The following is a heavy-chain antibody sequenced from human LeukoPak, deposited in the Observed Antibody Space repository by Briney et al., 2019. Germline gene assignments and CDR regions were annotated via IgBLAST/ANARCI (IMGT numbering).Heavy chain of an antibody. Sequence: SETLSLTCTLSGGSMSSFYWNWIRQTPGKGLEWIGYAYHSGSTNYNPSLKSRVTMSVDPSKNQFSLKLRSVTAADTAVYYCARETFEYSSLRVFDYWGQGTLVTVSS. CDR2: AYHSGST. D-gene: IGHD6-6*01. V-gene: IGHV4-59*01. CDR1: GGSMSSFY. CDR3: ARETFEYSSLRVFDY. J-gene: IGHJ4*02.